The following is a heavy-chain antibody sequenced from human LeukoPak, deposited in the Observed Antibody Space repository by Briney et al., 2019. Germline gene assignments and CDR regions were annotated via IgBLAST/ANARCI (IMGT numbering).Heavy chain of an antibody. J-gene: IGHJ5*02. CDR2: IYYSGSA. Sequence: PSETLSLTCTVSGGFVSSPTYYWSWVRQPPGKGLEWIGYIYYSGSANYNPSLKSRVTISVDTSKNMFSLNLRSVTAADTAVYYCARVFYYGSGSAGDDPWGQGTLVTVSS. D-gene: IGHD3-10*01. CDR3: ARVFYYGSGSAGDDP. V-gene: IGHV4-61*01. CDR1: GGFVSSPTYY.